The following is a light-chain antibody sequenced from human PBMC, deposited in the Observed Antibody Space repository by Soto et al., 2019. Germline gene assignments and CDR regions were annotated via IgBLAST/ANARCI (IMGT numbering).Light chain of an antibody. CDR3: QQYGSSPPYT. V-gene: IGKV3-20*01. J-gene: IGKJ2*01. CDR2: GAS. CDR1: RSVSSTY. Sequence: EIVLTQSPGTLSLSPGERATLSCRASRSVSSTYLAWYQQKPGQAPRLLIYGASSRATGIPDRFSGSGSGTDLTLNISRLEPEDFAVYYCQQYGSSPPYTFGQGTKLEIK.